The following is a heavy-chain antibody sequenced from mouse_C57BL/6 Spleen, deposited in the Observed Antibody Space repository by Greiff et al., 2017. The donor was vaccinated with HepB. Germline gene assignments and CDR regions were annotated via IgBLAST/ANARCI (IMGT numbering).Heavy chain of an antibody. D-gene: IGHD2-3*01. V-gene: IGHV1-82*01. Sequence: QVQLKESGPELVKPGASVKISCKASGYAFSSSWMNWVKQRPGKGLEWIGRIYPGDGDTNYNGKFKGKATLTADKSSSTAYMQLSSLTSEDSAVYFCARGDGSSGAMDYWGQGTSVTVSS. CDR2: IYPGDGDT. J-gene: IGHJ4*01. CDR1: GYAFSSSW. CDR3: ARGDGSSGAMDY.